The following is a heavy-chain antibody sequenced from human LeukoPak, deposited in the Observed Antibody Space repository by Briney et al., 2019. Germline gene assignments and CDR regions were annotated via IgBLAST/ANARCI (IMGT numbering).Heavy chain of an antibody. CDR2: ISSSSSYI. CDR3: ARFPLIAARPHYYYGMDV. V-gene: IGHV3-21*01. D-gene: IGHD6-6*01. Sequence: PGGSLRLSCAASGFTFSSYSMNWVRQAPGKGLEWVSSISSSSSYIYYAGSVKGRFTISRDNAKNSLYLQMNSLRAEDTAVYYCARFPLIAARPHYYYGMDVWGQGTTVTVSS. J-gene: IGHJ6*02. CDR1: GFTFSSYS.